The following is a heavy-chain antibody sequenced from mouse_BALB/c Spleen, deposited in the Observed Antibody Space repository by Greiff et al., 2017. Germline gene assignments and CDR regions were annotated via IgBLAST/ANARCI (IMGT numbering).Heavy chain of an antibody. D-gene: IGHD2-4*01. CDR1: GFTFSSYA. Sequence: EVLLVESGGGLVKPGGSLKLSCAASGFTFSSYAMSWVRQSPEKGLEWVAEISSGGSYTYYPDTVTGRFTISRDNAKNTLYLEMSSLRSEDTAMYYCARNDYDVGMDYWGQGTSVTVSS. J-gene: IGHJ4*01. CDR2: ISSGGSYT. V-gene: IGHV5-9-4*01. CDR3: ARNDYDVGMDY.